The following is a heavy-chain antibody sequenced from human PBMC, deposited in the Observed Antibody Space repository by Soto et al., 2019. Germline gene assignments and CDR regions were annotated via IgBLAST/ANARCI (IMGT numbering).Heavy chain of an antibody. CDR3: ARIYYYDSSGYYPPGANWFDP. CDR1: GGSISSGGYY. J-gene: IGHJ5*02. Sequence: ASETLSLTCTVSGGSISSGGYYWSWIRQHPGKGLEWIGYIYYSGSTYYNPSLKSRVTISVDTSKNQFSLKLSSVTAADTAVYYCARIYYYDSSGYYPPGANWFDPWGQGTLVTVSS. V-gene: IGHV4-31*03. CDR2: IYYSGST. D-gene: IGHD3-22*01.